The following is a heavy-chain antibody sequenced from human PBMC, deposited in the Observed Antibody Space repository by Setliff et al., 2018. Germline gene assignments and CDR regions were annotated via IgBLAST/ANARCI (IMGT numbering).Heavy chain of an antibody. V-gene: IGHV4-39*07. CDR3: ARASTYYNFWSGYYGDSTNWFDP. CDR2: IYYSGST. Sequence: SETLSLTCTVSGGSISSSSYYWGWIRQPPGKGLEWIGSIYYSGSTYYNPSLKSRVTISVDTSKNKFSLKLSSVTAADTAVYYCARASTYYNFWSGYYGDSTNWFDPWGQGTLVTVSS. J-gene: IGHJ5*02. D-gene: IGHD3-3*01. CDR1: GGSISSSSYY.